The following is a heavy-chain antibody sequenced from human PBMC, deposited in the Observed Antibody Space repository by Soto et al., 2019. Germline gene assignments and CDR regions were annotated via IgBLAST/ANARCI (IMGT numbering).Heavy chain of an antibody. Sequence: GGSLRLSCAASGFTFDDYTMHWVRQAPGKGLEWVSLISWDGGSTYYADSVKGRFTIPRDNSKNSLYLQMNSLRTEDTALYYCAKDVHSSGYYYYYGMDVWGQGTTVTVSS. CDR1: GFTFDDYT. CDR3: AKDVHSSGYYYYYGMDV. CDR2: ISWDGGST. J-gene: IGHJ6*02. V-gene: IGHV3-43*01. D-gene: IGHD6-19*01.